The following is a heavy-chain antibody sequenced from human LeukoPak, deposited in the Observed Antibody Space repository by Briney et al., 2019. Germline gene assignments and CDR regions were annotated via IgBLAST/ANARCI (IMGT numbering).Heavy chain of an antibody. D-gene: IGHD3-3*01. Sequence: GAPVKVSCKASGYTFTSYGINWVRQATGQGLEWMGWMNPNSGNTGYAQKFQSRVTMTRNTSISTAYMELSSLRSEDTAVYYCARGNGASYYDFWSGYYFAPYYYYMDVWGKGTTVTVSS. J-gene: IGHJ6*03. V-gene: IGHV1-8*01. CDR1: GYTFTSYG. CDR2: MNPNSGNT. CDR3: ARGNGASYYDFWSGYYFAPYYYYMDV.